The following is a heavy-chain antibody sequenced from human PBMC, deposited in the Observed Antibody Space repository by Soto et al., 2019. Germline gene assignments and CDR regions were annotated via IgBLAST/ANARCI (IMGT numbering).Heavy chain of an antibody. CDR2: IYYSGST. CDR1: GGSISSYY. Sequence: PSETLSLTCTVSGGSISSYYWSWIRQPPGKGLEWIGYIYYSGSTNYNPSLKSRVTISVDTSKNQFSLKLSSVTAADTAVYYCARHIGSGYRYYFDYWGQGTLVTVS. D-gene: IGHD3-3*01. CDR3: ARHIGSGYRYYFDY. V-gene: IGHV4-59*01. J-gene: IGHJ4*02.